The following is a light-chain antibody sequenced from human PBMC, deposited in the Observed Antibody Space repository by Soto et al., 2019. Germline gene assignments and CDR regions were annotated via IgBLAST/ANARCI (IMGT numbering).Light chain of an antibody. CDR2: GAS. Sequence: EIVLTQSPGTLSLSPGERATLSCRASQSVSSSYLAWYQQKPGQAPRLLIYGASSRATGIPDRFSGSGSGTDFTLTISRLEPADFAVYYCQQYGSPLTFGGGTKVEIK. CDR1: QSVSSSY. V-gene: IGKV3-20*01. J-gene: IGKJ4*01. CDR3: QQYGSPLT.